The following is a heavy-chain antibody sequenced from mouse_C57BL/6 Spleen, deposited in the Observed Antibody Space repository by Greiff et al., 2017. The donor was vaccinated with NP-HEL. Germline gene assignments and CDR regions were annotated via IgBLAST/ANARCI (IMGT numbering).Heavy chain of an antibody. CDR2: ISSGGSYT. CDR1: GFTFSSYG. V-gene: IGHV5-6*01. Sequence: EVQRVESGGDLVKPGGSLKLSCAASGFTFSSYGMSWVRQTPDKRLEWVATISSGGSYTYYPDSVKGRFTISRDNAKNTLYLQMSSLKSEDTAMYYCARHLTGTGFAYWGQGTLVTVSA. D-gene: IGHD4-1*01. J-gene: IGHJ3*01. CDR3: ARHLTGTGFAY.